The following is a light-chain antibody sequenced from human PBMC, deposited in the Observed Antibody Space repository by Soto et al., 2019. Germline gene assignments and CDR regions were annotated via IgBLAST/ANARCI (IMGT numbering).Light chain of an antibody. CDR1: QSVTNW. Sequence: DIQMTQSPSTLSASVGDRVTITCRASQSVTNWLAWYQQKPGKAPNLLIYDVSRLQTGIPSRFSGSGSGTECTLTISSLQPDESATYYCQQYTTYPYTFGQGTKLEIK. V-gene: IGKV1-5*01. J-gene: IGKJ2*01. CDR2: DVS. CDR3: QQYTTYPYT.